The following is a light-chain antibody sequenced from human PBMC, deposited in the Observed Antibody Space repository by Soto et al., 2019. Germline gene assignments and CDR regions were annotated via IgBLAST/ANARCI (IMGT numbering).Light chain of an antibody. J-gene: IGLJ3*02. CDR1: SSNIGNNY. CDR3: GTWDNSLSAWV. V-gene: IGLV1-51*02. Sequence: QSVLTQPPSVSAAPGQKVTISCSGSSSNIGNNYVSWYQQLPGTAPKLLIFEDNKRPSRIPDRFSASKSGTSATLGITGLQTGDEADYYCGTWDNSLSAWVFGGGTKLTVL. CDR2: EDN.